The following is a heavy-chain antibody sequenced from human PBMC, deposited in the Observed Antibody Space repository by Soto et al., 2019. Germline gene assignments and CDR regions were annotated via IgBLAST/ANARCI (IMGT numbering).Heavy chain of an antibody. CDR2: INPSGGYT. CDR3: ARDVGYGLIDY. Sequence: ASVKVSCKASGGTFSSYAISWVRQAPGQGLEWLGIINPSGGYTTYAQRFLGRVTMTSDTSTSTAYMELRSLGSDDTAVYYCARDVGYGLIDYWGQGTLVTVSS. J-gene: IGHJ4*02. D-gene: IGHD5-18*01. CDR1: GGTFSSYA. V-gene: IGHV1-46*01.